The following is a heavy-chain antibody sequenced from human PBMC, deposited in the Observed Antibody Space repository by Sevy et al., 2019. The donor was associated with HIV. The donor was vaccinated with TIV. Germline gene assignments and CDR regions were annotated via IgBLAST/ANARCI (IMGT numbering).Heavy chain of an antibody. CDR3: AKEGGGYYYDSSGVFDY. J-gene: IGHJ4*02. V-gene: IGHV3-23*01. D-gene: IGHD3-22*01. CDR1: GFTFSSYA. CDR2: ISGSGYLT. Sequence: GGSLRLSCAASGFTFSSYAMSWVRQAPGKGLEWVSAISGSGYLTYYTDSVKGRFTISRDNSKNTLYLQMNSLRAEDTAVYYCAKEGGGYYYDSSGVFDYWGQGTLVTVSS.